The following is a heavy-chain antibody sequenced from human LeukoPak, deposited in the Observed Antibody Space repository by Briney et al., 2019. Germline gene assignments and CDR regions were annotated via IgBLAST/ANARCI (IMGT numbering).Heavy chain of an antibody. J-gene: IGHJ4*02. CDR2: IYYSGST. D-gene: IGHD1-26*01. CDR1: RGSISSYY. Sequence: PSETLSLTCTVSRGSISSYYWSWIRQPPGKGLEWIGYIYYSGSTDYNPSLKSRVTISVDTSKNQFSLKLSSMTAADTAVYYCAREGVGAEGSFDYWGQGTLVTVSS. V-gene: IGHV4-59*01. CDR3: AREGVGAEGSFDY.